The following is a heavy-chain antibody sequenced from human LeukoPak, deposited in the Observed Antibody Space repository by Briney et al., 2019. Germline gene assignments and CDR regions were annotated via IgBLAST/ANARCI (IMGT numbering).Heavy chain of an antibody. Sequence: GGSLRLSCAASGFTFSSYEMNWVRQAPGKGLEWVSYISSSGSTIYYADSVKGRFTISRDNSKNTLYLQMNSLRAEDTAVYYCAKAAYESGEIGYWGQGTLVTVSS. CDR3: AKAAYESGEIGY. CDR1: GFTFSSYE. V-gene: IGHV3-48*03. D-gene: IGHD3-22*01. CDR2: ISSSGSTI. J-gene: IGHJ4*02.